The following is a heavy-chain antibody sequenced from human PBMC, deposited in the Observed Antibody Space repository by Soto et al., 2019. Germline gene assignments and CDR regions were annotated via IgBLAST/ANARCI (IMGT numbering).Heavy chain of an antibody. D-gene: IGHD3-16*02. Sequence: PGGSLRLSCAASGFTFSSYWMHWVRQAPGKGLVWVSRINSDGSSTSYADSVKGRFTISRDNAKNTLYLQMNSLRAEDTAVYYCASQESYYDYVWGSYRWSNWFDPWGQGTLVTVSS. CDR3: ASQESYYDYVWGSYRWSNWFDP. J-gene: IGHJ5*02. CDR2: INSDGSST. CDR1: GFTFSSYW. V-gene: IGHV3-74*01.